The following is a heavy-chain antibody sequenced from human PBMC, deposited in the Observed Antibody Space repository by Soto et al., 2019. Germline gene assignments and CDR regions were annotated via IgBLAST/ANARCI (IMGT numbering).Heavy chain of an antibody. CDR3: ARDTGRASADL. CDR2: ISHTDRLT. V-gene: IGHV3-48*03. J-gene: IGHJ5*02. D-gene: IGHD6-13*01. CDR1: GFTFSYYE. Sequence: PGGSLRLSCIGSGFTFSYYEMNWVRHAPGKGLERVAFISHTDRLTHYPDSVRGRFTISRDNAKNSLYLHMTSLRVEDTAVYYCARDTGRASADLWGQGTLVTVSS.